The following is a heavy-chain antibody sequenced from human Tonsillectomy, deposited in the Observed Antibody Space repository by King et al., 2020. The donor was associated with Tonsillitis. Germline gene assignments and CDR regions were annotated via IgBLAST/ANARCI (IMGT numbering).Heavy chain of an antibody. CDR1: GFTFSSYD. CDR2: IGTAGDT. CDR3: ARVALSGSYAFDF. J-gene: IGHJ3*01. V-gene: IGHV3-13*04. D-gene: IGHD1-26*01. Sequence: VQLVESGGGLVQPGGSLRLSCAASGFTFSSYDMHWVRQATGKGLEWFSAIGTAGDTYYPVSVKGRFTISRENAKNSLYLQMNSLRAGDTAVYYCARVALSGSYAFDFWGQGTMVTVSS.